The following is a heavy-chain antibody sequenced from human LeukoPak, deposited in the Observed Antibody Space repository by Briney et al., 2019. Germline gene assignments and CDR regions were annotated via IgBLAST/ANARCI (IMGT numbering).Heavy chain of an antibody. CDR3: AADRWVGATTFDY. CDR1: GFTFTSSA. V-gene: IGHV1-58*02. D-gene: IGHD1-26*01. CDR2: IVVGSGNT. Sequence: SVKVSCKASGFTFTSSAMQWVRQARGQRREWIGWIVVGSGNTNYAQKFQERVTITRDMSTSTAYMELSSLRSEDTAVYYCAADRWVGATTFDYWGQGTLVTVSS. J-gene: IGHJ4*02.